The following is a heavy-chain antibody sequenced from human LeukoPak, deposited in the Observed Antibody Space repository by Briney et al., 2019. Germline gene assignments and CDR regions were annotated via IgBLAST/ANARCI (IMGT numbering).Heavy chain of an antibody. D-gene: IGHD1-26*01. J-gene: IGHJ4*02. CDR3: TTDGVGATSPFDY. CDR2: IKSKTDGGTT. Sequence: GGSLRLSCAASGFTFSNAWMSWVRQAPGKGLEWVGRIKSKTDGGTTDYAAPVKGRFTISRDDSKNTLYLQMNSLKTEDTAVYYCTTDGVGATSPFDYWGQGTLVTVSS. V-gene: IGHV3-15*01. CDR1: GFTFSNAW.